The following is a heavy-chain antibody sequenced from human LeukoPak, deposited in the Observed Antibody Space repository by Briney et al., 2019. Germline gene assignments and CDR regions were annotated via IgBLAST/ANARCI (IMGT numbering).Heavy chain of an antibody. V-gene: IGHV4-34*01. CDR1: GGSFNTYF. D-gene: IGHD3-10*01. Sequence: SETLSLTCAVSGGSFNTYFWNWIRQSPGNGLEWIGEISHSGFTNYNLSLKTRVSMSIDTSKNQFYLNLTSVTAADSAVYYCARGIFAGVRGVLGYWGQGSLVTVSS. CDR2: ISHSGFT. J-gene: IGHJ4*02. CDR3: ARGIFAGVRGVLGY.